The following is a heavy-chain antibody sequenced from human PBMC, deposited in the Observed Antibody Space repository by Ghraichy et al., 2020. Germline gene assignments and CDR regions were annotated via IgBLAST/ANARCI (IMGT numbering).Heavy chain of an antibody. J-gene: IGHJ5*02. V-gene: IGHV4-4*07. CDR2: IYTSGST. CDR1: GGSISSYY. Sequence: SETLSLTCTVSGGSISSYYWSWIRQPAGKGLEWIGRIYTSGSTNYNPSLKSRVTMSVDTSKNQFSLKLSSVTAADTAVYYFARDSSGYIVWNWFDPWGQGTLVTVSS. D-gene: IGHD3-22*01. CDR3: ARDSSGYIVWNWFDP.